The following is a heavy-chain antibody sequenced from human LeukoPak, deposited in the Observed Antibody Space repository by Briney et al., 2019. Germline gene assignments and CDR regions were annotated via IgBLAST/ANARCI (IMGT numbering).Heavy chain of an antibody. J-gene: IGHJ4*02. CDR3: ARDLQDYYDSSGYYEGPDY. D-gene: IGHD3-22*01. CDR1: GFTFSSYA. Sequence: GGSLRLSCAASGFTFSSYAMSWVRQAPGKGLEWVSAISGSSSYIYYTDSVKGRFTMSRDNAKNLVYLQMNSLRAEDTAVYYCARDLQDYYDSSGYYEGPDYWGQGTLVTVSS. CDR2: ISGSSSYI. V-gene: IGHV3-21*01.